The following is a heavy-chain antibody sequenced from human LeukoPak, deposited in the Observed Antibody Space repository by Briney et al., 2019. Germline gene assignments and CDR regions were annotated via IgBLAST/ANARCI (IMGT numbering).Heavy chain of an antibody. Sequence: SQTLSLTCTVSGGSISSGDNYWSWIRQPPGKGLECIGYIYYSGSTYYNPSLKSRVTISVDTSKNQFSLKLSSVTAADTAVYYCARVEGGSGWYYFDYWGQGTLVTVSS. J-gene: IGHJ4*02. V-gene: IGHV4-30-4*01. D-gene: IGHD6-19*01. CDR2: IYYSGST. CDR3: ARVEGGSGWYYFDY. CDR1: GGSISSGDNY.